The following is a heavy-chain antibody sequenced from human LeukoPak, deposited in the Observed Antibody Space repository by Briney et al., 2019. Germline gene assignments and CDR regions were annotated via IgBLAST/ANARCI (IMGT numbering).Heavy chain of an antibody. CDR3: ARDYTGGWNDY. CDR1: GFTFRKHW. V-gene: IGHV3-7*01. J-gene: IGHJ4*02. D-gene: IGHD7-27*01. Sequence: GGSLRLSCAADGFTFRKHWMSWVRQAEGKGLECVAKINEDGNEKHYVDSVEGRFTISRDNTRNSLYLQMNSLRDDDTAVYYCARDYTGGWNDYWGQGTLVTVSS. CDR2: INEDGNEK.